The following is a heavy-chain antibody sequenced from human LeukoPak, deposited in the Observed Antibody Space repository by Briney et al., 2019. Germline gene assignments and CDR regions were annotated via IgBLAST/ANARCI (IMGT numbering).Heavy chain of an antibody. CDR1: GFTFSRCA. CDR3: ARDAYYYYGMDV. CDR2: LSSSGNDT. J-gene: IGHJ6*02. V-gene: IGHV3-23*01. Sequence: PGGSLRLSCAASGFTFSRCAMTWVRQAPGKGLEWVSALSSSGNDTYYLDSVKGRFTISRDISRNTLYLQMNSLRVEDTAVYYCARDAYYYYGMDVWGQGTTVTVSS.